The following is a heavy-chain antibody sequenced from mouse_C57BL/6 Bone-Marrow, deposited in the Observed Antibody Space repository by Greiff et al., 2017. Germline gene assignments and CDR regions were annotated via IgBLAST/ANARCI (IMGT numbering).Heavy chain of an antibody. D-gene: IGHD1-1*01. V-gene: IGHV1-76*01. CDR1: GYTFTDYY. CDR3: ARRSLRVVHFDY. J-gene: IGHJ2*01. Sequence: QVQLQQSGAELVRPGASVKLSCKASGYTFTDYYINWVKQRPGQGLEWIARIYPGSGNTYYNEKFKGKATLTAEKSSSTAYMQLSSLTSEDSAVYFCARRSLRVVHFDYWGQGTTLTVSS. CDR2: IYPGSGNT.